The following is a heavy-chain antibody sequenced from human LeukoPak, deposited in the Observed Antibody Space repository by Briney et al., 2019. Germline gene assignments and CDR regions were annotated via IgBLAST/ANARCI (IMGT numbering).Heavy chain of an antibody. D-gene: IGHD3-3*01. CDR1: GFTFSSYA. V-gene: IGHV3-23*01. CDR2: ISGSGGST. CDR3: AKDHTIFGVVITYYFDY. J-gene: IGHJ4*02. Sequence: GGSLRLSCAASGFTFSSYAMSWVRQAPGKGLEWVSAISGSGGSTYYADSVKGRFTISRDNSKNTLYLQMNSLRADDTPVYYCAKDHTIFGVVITYYFDYWGQGTLVTVSS.